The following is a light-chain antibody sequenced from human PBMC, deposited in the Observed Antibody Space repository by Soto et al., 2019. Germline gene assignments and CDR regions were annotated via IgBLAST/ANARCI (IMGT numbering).Light chain of an antibody. J-gene: IGKJ1*01. V-gene: IGKV3-15*01. CDR3: QQYNNWPRT. Sequence: EIVMTQSPATLSVSPGERATLSCRASQSVSSNLAWYQQKPGQAPRLLIYGASTRATGIPARFSGSASGTEFTPTLSSLQSEDFAVYYCQQYNNWPRTFGQGTKVEIK. CDR1: QSVSSN. CDR2: GAS.